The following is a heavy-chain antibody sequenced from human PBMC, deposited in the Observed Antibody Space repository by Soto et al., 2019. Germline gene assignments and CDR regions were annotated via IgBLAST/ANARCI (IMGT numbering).Heavy chain of an antibody. J-gene: IGHJ6*02. V-gene: IGHV4-4*02. CDR1: GGSISSSNW. D-gene: IGHD6-13*01. CDR3: ASFAKTAAFDFYYGRDV. CDR2: IYHSGGT. Sequence: SETLSLTCAVSGGSISSSNWWSWVRQPPGKGLEWIGEIYHSGGTDYYPSLKSRVTISVDKSKNQFSLKLSCVTAADTAVYYSASFAKTAAFDFYYGRDVGGQGPRVTFPS.